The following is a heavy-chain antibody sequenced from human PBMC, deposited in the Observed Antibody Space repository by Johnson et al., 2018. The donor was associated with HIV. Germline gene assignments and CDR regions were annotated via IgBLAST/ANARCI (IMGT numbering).Heavy chain of an antibody. J-gene: IGHJ3*02. Sequence: VQLVESGGGLIQPGGSLRLSCAASGFTVSSNYMSWVRQAPGKGLEWVSVIYSGGSTYYADSVKGRFTISRDNSKNTLYLQMNSLRAEDTAVYYCARAPSEGCSGGSCYPWAFDIWGQGTMVTVSS. V-gene: IGHV3-53*01. D-gene: IGHD2-15*01. CDR2: IYSGGST. CDR3: ARAPSEGCSGGSCYPWAFDI. CDR1: GFTVSSNY.